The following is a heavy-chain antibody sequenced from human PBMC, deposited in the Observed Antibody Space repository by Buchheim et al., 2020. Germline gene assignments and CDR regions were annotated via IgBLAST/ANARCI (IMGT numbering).Heavy chain of an antibody. J-gene: IGHJ4*02. CDR3: ARDREAVPLGFDS. CDR2: ISGDGSDT. D-gene: IGHD2-15*01. CDR1: GFTFSSYW. V-gene: IGHV3-74*01. Sequence: EVQLVESGGGLVQPGGSLRLSCAASGFTFSSYWMHWVRQAPGKGLVWVSRISGDGSDTSYADSVKGRFTISSDNAKNTVFLQMNYLRAEDTALYYCARDREAVPLGFDSWGQGTL.